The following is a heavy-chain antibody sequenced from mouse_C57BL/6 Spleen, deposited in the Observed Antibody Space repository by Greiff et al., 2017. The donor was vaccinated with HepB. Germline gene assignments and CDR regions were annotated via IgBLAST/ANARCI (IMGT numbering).Heavy chain of an antibody. CDR1: GYTFTDYY. V-gene: IGHV1-19*01. J-gene: IGHJ2*01. Sequence: VQLKESGPVLVKPGASVKMSCKASGYTFTDYYMNWVKQSHGKSLEWIGVINPYNGGTSYNQNFKGKATLTVDKSSSTAYMELNSLTSEDSAVYYCARGGLYYGNLYYFDYWGQGTTLTVSS. CDR2: INPYNGGT. D-gene: IGHD2-1*01. CDR3: ARGGLYYGNLYYFDY.